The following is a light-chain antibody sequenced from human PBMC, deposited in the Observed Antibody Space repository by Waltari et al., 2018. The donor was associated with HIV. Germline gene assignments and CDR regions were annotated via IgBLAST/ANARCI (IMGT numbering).Light chain of an antibody. V-gene: IGKV3-11*01. CDR2: DSS. CDR1: QSVGTY. J-gene: IGKJ4*01. Sequence: VVFNPSPGPLSFSPGERATLPCRASQSVGTYVAWYQQKPGQAPRVLIDDSSKRATGVPARFSGSGSGTDFTLTISSLEPEDFAVYYCHQRSKWPLTFGGGTKVEIK. CDR3: HQRSKWPLT.